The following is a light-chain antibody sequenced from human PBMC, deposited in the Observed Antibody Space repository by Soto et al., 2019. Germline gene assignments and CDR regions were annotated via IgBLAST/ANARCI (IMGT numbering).Light chain of an antibody. CDR2: EVS. J-gene: IGLJ1*01. V-gene: IGLV2-14*01. CDR3: SSYTSSSTLPV. CDR1: SSDVGGYNY. Sequence: QSALTQPASVSGSPGQSITISCTGTSSDVGGYNYVSWYQQHPGKAPKLMIFEVSNRPSGVSTRFSGSKSGNTASLTIAGLQAEDEADYHCSSYTSSSTLPVFGTGTKLTVL.